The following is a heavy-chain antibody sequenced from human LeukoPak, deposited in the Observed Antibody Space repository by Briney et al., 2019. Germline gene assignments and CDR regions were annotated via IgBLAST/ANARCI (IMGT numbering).Heavy chain of an antibody. CDR2: IYYSGST. J-gene: IGHJ3*02. Sequence: SETLSLTXTVSGGSISSSSYYWGWIRQPPGKGLEWIGSIYYSGSTYYNPSLKSRVTISVDTSKNQFSLKLSSVTAADTAVYYCARCLPDAFDIWGQGTMVTVSS. CDR3: ARCLPDAFDI. CDR1: GGSISSSSYY. V-gene: IGHV4-39*01.